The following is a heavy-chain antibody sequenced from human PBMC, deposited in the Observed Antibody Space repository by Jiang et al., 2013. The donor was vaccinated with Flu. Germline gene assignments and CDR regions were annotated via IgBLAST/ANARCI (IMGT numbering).Heavy chain of an antibody. J-gene: IGHJ6*04. CDR2: IYHSGST. D-gene: IGHD3-10*01. CDR3: ARVLLWFGGPSMDV. CDR1: GASISSSHW. V-gene: IGHV4-4*02. Sequence: GLVKPSGTLSLTCAVSGASISSSHWWTWVRQTPGKGLEWIGEIYHSGSTNYNPSLKSRVTISVDKSKNQFSLKLSSVTAADTAVYYCARVLLWFGGPSMDVWGKGTTVTVSS.